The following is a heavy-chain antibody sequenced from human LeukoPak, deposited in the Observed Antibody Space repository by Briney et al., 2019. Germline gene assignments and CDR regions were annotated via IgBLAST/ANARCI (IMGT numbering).Heavy chain of an antibody. Sequence: GGSLRLSCAASGFTFSSYAMSWVRQAPGKGLEWVSAISGSGGSTYYADSVKGRFTISRDNSKNTLYLQMNSLRAEDTAVYYCAKDRDYGCNLYYYYGMDVWGQGTTVTVSS. D-gene: IGHD4-23*01. J-gene: IGHJ6*02. CDR3: AKDRDYGCNLYYYYGMDV. V-gene: IGHV3-23*01. CDR2: ISGSGGST. CDR1: GFTFSSYA.